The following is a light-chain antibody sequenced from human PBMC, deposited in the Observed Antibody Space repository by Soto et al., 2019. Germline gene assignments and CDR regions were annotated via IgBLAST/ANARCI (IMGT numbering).Light chain of an antibody. CDR2: EVS. J-gene: IGLJ3*02. Sequence: QSALTQPASVSGSPGQSITISCTGTSSDVGGLNFVSWYQHHPGNAPKLIIYEVSYRPSGVSDRFSGSKSDNTASLTISGLQTEDEADYFCSSFTIPCTWVFGGGTKVTVL. V-gene: IGLV2-14*01. CDR1: SSDVGGLNF. CDR3: SSFTIPCTWV.